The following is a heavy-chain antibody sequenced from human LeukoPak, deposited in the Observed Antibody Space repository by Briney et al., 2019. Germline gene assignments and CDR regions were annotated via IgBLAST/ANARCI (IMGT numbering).Heavy chain of an antibody. CDR3: APPRGDSSGYFYVY. V-gene: IGHV3-23*01. CDR2: ISASGGST. D-gene: IGHD3-22*01. J-gene: IGHJ4*02. Sequence: GGSLRLSCTASGLTFSSYVMSWVRQAPGKGLEWVSTISASGGSTQYADSGKGRVIISRDNSKSTLYLQMNSLRADDTAVYYCAPPRGDSSGYFYVYWGQGTLVTVSS. CDR1: GLTFSSYV.